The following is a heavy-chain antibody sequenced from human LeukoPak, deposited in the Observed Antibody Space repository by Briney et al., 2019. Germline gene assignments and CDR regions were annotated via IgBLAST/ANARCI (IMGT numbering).Heavy chain of an antibody. V-gene: IGHV1-24*01. Sequence: GASVKVSCKVSGYTLTELSMHWVRQAPGKGLEWMGGFDPEDGETIYAQKFQGRVTITADKSTSTAYMELSSLRSEDTAVYYCARDIVGATTGLPPDYWGQGTLVTVSS. CDR1: GYTLTELS. J-gene: IGHJ4*02. D-gene: IGHD1-26*01. CDR2: FDPEDGET. CDR3: ARDIVGATTGLPPDY.